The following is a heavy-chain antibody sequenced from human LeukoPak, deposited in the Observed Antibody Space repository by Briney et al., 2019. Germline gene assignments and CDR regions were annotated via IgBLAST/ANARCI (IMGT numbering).Heavy chain of an antibody. J-gene: IGHJ4*02. CDR2: ISYDGSNK. D-gene: IGHD3-10*01. CDR3: ARGNYYGSGSCQPPFDY. Sequence: GGSLRLSCAASGFTFSSYAMHWVRQAPGKGLEWVAVISYDGSNKYYADSVKGRFTISRDNSKNTLYLQMNSLRAEDTAVYYCARGNYYGSGSCQPPFDYWGQGTLVTVSS. CDR1: GFTFSSYA. V-gene: IGHV3-30*04.